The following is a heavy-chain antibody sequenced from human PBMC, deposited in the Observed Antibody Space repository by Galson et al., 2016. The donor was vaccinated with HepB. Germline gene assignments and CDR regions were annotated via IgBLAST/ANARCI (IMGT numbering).Heavy chain of an antibody. J-gene: IGHJ6*02. V-gene: IGHV3-30*03. CDR1: GFNFNIYG. CDR2: IGFDGSRE. CDR3: TRLKHDQDRSGFGVDL. Sequence: SLRLSCAASGFNFNIYGMQWVRQAPGKGLEWVAYIGFDGSRESYSELVKGRFTISRDQSEHTLYLHMSSLSTEDTAIYYCTRLKHDQDRSGFGVDLWGRGTTVTVSS. D-gene: IGHD3-22*01.